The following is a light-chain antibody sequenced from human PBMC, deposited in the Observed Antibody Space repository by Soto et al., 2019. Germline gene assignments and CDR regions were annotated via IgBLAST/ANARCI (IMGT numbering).Light chain of an antibody. CDR3: QQRNNWPTIT. CDR1: QTVGTY. V-gene: IGKV3-11*01. J-gene: IGKJ5*01. CDR2: DAS. Sequence: EIVLTQFPATLSLSPGETATLSCRASQTVGTYLAWYQQKPGQAPRLLISDASNRASSVPTRFSGSGSGTDFTLTISSLEPEDFAVYFCQQRNNWPTITFGQGTRLEIK.